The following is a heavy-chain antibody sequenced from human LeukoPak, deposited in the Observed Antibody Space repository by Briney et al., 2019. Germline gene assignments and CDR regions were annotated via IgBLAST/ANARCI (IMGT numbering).Heavy chain of an antibody. D-gene: IGHD6-19*01. CDR1: GYTFTGYY. J-gene: IGHJ4*02. Sequence: GASVKVSCKASGYTFTGYYMHWVRQAPGQGLEWMGWINPNSGGTNYAQKFQGRVTMTRDTSISTAYMELSRLRSDDTAVYYCAVGGIVVTISSGWYALDYWAQGTLVTAS. V-gene: IGHV1-2*02. CDR2: INPNSGGT. CDR3: AVGGIVVTISSGWYALDY.